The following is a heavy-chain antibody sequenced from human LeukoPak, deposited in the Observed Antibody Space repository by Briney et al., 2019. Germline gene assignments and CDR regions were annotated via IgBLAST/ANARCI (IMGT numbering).Heavy chain of an antibody. Sequence: GGSLRLSCAASGFTFSSYAMSWVRQAPGKGLEWVSAISGSGGSTYYADSVKGRFTISRDNSKNTLYLQMNSLRAEDTAVYYCAKGEVGATRRDDAFDIWGQGTMVTVSS. J-gene: IGHJ3*02. CDR1: GFTFSSYA. CDR3: AKGEVGATRRDDAFDI. V-gene: IGHV3-23*01. CDR2: ISGSGGST. D-gene: IGHD1-26*01.